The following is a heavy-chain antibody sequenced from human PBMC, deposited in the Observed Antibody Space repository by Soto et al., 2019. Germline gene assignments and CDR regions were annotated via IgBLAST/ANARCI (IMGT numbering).Heavy chain of an antibody. Sequence: EVQLLESGGGLVQPGGSLRLSCAASGFTFSSYAMSWVRQAPGKGLEWVSTMSGSGGYTYYADSVEGRFGISRDNSKNTLYLQMADLRAEDTAVYYCATFRFSTSTCCYGREGGFWGQGTLVTVSS. CDR3: ATFRFSTSTCCYGREGGF. CDR2: MSGSGGYT. J-gene: IGHJ4*02. CDR1: GFTFSSYA. V-gene: IGHV3-23*01. D-gene: IGHD2-2*01.